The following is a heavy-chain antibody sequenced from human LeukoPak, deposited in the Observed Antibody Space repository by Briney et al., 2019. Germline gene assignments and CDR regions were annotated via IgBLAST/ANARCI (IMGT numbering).Heavy chain of an antibody. Sequence: PSETLSLTCTVSGGSISSGSYYWSWIRQPAGKGLEWIGRIYTSGSTHHNPSLKSRVTISVDTSKNQFSLKLSSVTAADTAVYYCARDGLNTMVRGKIHYYYMDVWGKGTTVTISS. CDR1: GGSISSGSYY. CDR3: ARDGLNTMVRGKIHYYYMDV. CDR2: IYTSGST. V-gene: IGHV4-61*02. D-gene: IGHD3-10*01. J-gene: IGHJ6*03.